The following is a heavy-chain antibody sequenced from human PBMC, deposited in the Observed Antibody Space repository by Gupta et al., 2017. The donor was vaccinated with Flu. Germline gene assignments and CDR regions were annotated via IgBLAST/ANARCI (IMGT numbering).Heavy chain of an antibody. J-gene: IGHJ4*02. CDR3: ARLGSNY. Sequence: AFDGGSFSPYYWSWIRQPPGKGLEWIGEINHSGSTNYNPSLKSRVTISVDTSKNQFSLKVNPVTAADTAVYYCARLGSNYWGQGTLVTVSS. CDR1: GGSFSPYY. D-gene: IGHD4-4*01. CDR2: INHSGST. V-gene: IGHV4-34*01.